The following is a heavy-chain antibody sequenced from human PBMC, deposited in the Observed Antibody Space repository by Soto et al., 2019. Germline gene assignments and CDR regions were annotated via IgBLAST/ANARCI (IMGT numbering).Heavy chain of an antibody. CDR1: GFTFSSYE. D-gene: IGHD6-19*01. Sequence: GGSLRLSCAASGFTFSSYEMNWVRQAPGKGLEWVSYISSSGSTIYYADSVKGRFTISRDNAKNSLYLQMNSLRAEDTAVYYCARAPRNYSSGWYFSYNWFDPWGQGTLVTVYS. V-gene: IGHV3-48*03. J-gene: IGHJ5*02. CDR2: ISSSGSTI. CDR3: ARAPRNYSSGWYFSYNWFDP.